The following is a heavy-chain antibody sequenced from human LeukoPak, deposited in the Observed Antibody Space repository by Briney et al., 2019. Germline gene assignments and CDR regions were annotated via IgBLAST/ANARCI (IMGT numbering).Heavy chain of an antibody. CDR2: ISGSGGST. V-gene: IGHV3-23*01. CDR1: GFTFSSYA. Sequence: PGGSLRLSCAASGFTFSSYAMSWVRQAPGKGLEWVSAISGSGGSTYYADSVKGRFTISRDNSKNTLYLQMNSLRAEDTAVYYCAKSPQSPITVTTSGYYFDFWGQGTLVTVSS. CDR3: AKSPQSPITVTTSGYYFDF. D-gene: IGHD4-17*01. J-gene: IGHJ4*02.